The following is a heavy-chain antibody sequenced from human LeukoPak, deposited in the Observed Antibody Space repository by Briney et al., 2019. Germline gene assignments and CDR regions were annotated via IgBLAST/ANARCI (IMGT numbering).Heavy chain of an antibody. J-gene: IGHJ4*02. Sequence: SGGSLRLSCVASAFSDKSNYMSRVRQAPGKGLEWVSVSYSGGSTYYEDSVKGRFTVSSDVSKNTLYLQMNNLRGEDTAVYYCASRHCSGENCYAGPLDFWGQGIQVTVSS. CDR1: AFSDKSNY. CDR3: ASRHCSGENCYAGPLDF. CDR2: SYSGGST. V-gene: IGHV3-53*01. D-gene: IGHD2-8*02.